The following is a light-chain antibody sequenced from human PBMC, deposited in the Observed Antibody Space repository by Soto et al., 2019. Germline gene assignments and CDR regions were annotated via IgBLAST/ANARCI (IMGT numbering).Light chain of an antibody. Sequence: QSVLTQPASVSGSPGQSITISCTGTSSDVGSYNYVSWYQQHPGKAPKLMISEVSNRPSGVSNRFSASKSGNTASLSISGLQAEDEADYYCSSYTSSGTRYVFGTGTKLTV. CDR3: SSYTSSGTRYV. CDR2: EVS. CDR1: SSDVGSYNY. J-gene: IGLJ1*01. V-gene: IGLV2-14*01.